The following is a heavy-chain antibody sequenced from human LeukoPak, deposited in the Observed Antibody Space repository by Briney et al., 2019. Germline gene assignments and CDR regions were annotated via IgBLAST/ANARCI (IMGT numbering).Heavy chain of an antibody. J-gene: IGHJ6*03. V-gene: IGHV3-15*01. CDR1: GFTFSNAW. CDR3: TTSSDPTYYYYMDV. CDR2: IKSKTDGGTT. Sequence: GGSLRLSCAASGFTFSNAWMSWVRQAPGKGLEWVGRIKSKTDGGTTDYAAPVKGRFTTSRDDSKNTLYLQMNSLKTEDTAVYYCTTSSDPTYYYYMDVWGKGTTVTVSS.